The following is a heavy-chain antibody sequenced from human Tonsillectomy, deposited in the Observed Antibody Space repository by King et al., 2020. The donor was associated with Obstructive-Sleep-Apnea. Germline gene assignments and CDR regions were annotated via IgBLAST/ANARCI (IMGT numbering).Heavy chain of an antibody. CDR1: GFTFNSYW. Sequence: VQLVESGGGLVQPGGSLRLSCAAAGFTFNSYWMHWVRQAPGKGLVWVSRINSDGSVTNYADSVKGRFTISRDNAKNTLYLQMTSLRAEDTAVYYCATGYCSGGGCYLLGSWGQGTLVTVSS. CDR2: INSDGSVT. CDR3: ATGYCSGGGCYLLGS. V-gene: IGHV3-74*01. J-gene: IGHJ5*02. D-gene: IGHD2-15*01.